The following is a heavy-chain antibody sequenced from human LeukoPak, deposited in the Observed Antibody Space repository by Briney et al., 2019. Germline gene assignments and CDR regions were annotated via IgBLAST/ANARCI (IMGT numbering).Heavy chain of an antibody. Sequence: SETLSLTCTVSGGSISSSSYYWGWIRQPPGKGLEWIANIYYSGTTSYNPSLKRRVTISVDTSKNQFSLILSSVTAADTDLCYSTALATTSYYGSRSYPLPYFFHYWGQGTLVTVSS. V-gene: IGHV4-39*03. CDR2: IYYSGTT. D-gene: IGHD3-10*01. J-gene: IGHJ4*02. CDR1: GGSISSSSYY. CDR3: TALATTSYYGSRSYPLPYFFHY.